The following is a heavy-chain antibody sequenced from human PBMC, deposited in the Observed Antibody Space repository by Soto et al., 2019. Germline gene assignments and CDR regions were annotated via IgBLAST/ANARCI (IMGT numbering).Heavy chain of an antibody. CDR2: IIPIFGTA. Sequence: ASVKVSCKASGGTFSSYAISWVRQAPGQGLEWMGGIIPIFGTANYAQKFQGRVTITADESTSTAYMELSSLRSEDTAVYYCAREGDFWSGYLLPNYYYYGMDVWGQGTTVTVSS. CDR1: GGTFSSYA. J-gene: IGHJ6*02. V-gene: IGHV1-69*13. D-gene: IGHD3-3*01. CDR3: AREGDFWSGYLLPNYYYYGMDV.